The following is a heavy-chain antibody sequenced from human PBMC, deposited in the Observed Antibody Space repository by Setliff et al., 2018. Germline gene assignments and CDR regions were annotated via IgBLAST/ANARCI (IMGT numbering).Heavy chain of an antibody. CDR3: ARAPGRQDYHYMEL. J-gene: IGHJ6*03. D-gene: IGHD2-15*01. CDR1: GFSISSGYY. V-gene: IGHV4-38-2*01. Sequence: SETLSLTCAVSGFSISSGYYWGWIRQPPGKGLEWIVNIHHSGKAYYNPSLKSRVTMSVDTSKNHVSLKLSSVTAADTAVYYCARAPGRQDYHYMELWGKGTTVTVSS. CDR2: IHHSGKA.